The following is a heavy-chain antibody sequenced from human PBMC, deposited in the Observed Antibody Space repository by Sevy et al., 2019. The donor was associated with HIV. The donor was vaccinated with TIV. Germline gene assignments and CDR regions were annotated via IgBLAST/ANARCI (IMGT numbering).Heavy chain of an antibody. CDR3: VKEGAPHCNIRYCFGENCFYNWFDT. CDR2: ISHDGMNE. CDR1: EFTFSDYV. Sequence: GGSLRLSCTASEFTFSDYVMHWVRQTPGKGLEWVAIISHDGMNEDYADSVKGRFAISRENSKNTLYLQMNRLRPDDTAVYFCVKEGAPHCNIRYCFGENCFYNWFDTWGQGVLVTVSS. V-gene: IGHV3-30*09. J-gene: IGHJ5*02. D-gene: IGHD2-15*01.